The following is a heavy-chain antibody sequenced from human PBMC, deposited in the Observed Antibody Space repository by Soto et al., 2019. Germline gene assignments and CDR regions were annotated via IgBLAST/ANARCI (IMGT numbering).Heavy chain of an antibody. Sequence: QVQLVQSGAEVKKPGASVKVSCKASGYTFISYGISWVRQAPGQGLEWMGWISAYNGNTNYAQKVQGRVTMTTDTSTSTAYMELRSLRSDDTAVYYCARDFRAGIYYGSGSSIDYWGQGTLVTVSS. V-gene: IGHV1-18*01. CDR3: ARDFRAGIYYGSGSSIDY. CDR1: GYTFISYG. CDR2: ISAYNGNT. D-gene: IGHD3-10*01. J-gene: IGHJ4*02.